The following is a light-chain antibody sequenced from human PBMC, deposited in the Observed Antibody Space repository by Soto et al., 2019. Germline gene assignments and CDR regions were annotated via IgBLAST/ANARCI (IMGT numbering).Light chain of an antibody. V-gene: IGKV1-9*01. J-gene: IGKJ5*01. CDR3: LQHNSYPIT. CDR2: AAS. Sequence: DIQLAQSPSFLSASVGDRVTITCRASQGISTYLAWYQQKPGEAPKLLIYAASTLQSGVPSRFSGSGSGTEFTLTISSLQPEDFATYYCLQHNSYPITFGQGTRLEIK. CDR1: QGISTY.